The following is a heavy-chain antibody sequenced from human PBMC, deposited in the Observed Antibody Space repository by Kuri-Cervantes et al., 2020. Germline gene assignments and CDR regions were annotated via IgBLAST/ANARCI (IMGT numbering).Heavy chain of an antibody. CDR1: GGSISSSSYY. Sequence: SETLSLTCTVSGGSISSSSYYWGWIRQPPGKGLEWIGNIYYSGSTYYNPSLKSRVTISVDTSKNQFSLRLISVTAADTALYYCVGIDSGFYYVKDWGQGTLVTVSS. J-gene: IGHJ4*02. CDR2: IYYSGST. V-gene: IGHV4-39*01. CDR3: VGIDSGFYYVKD. D-gene: IGHD3-22*01.